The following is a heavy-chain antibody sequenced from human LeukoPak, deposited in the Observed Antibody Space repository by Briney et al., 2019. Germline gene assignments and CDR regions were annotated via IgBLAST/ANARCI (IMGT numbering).Heavy chain of an antibody. CDR1: GASVGSVGYY. J-gene: IGHJ4*02. CDR2: IYYTGTA. CDR3: ARNSQFGELSFDY. D-gene: IGHD3-10*01. Sequence: PSQTLSLTCTVSGASVGSVGYYWNWIRQRPGKGLGWIGYIYYTGTAYYNPSLKSRAAISLDASKNQFSLSLSSVTAADTALYCCARNSQFGELSFDYWGQGTLLTVSS. V-gene: IGHV4-31*03.